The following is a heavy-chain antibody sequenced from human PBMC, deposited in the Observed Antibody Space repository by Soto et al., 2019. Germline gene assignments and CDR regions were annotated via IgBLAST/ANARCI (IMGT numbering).Heavy chain of an antibody. J-gene: IGHJ4*02. D-gene: IGHD1-26*01. CDR2: ISGGGGAT. CDR3: TKYHTYSGNHLVDY. V-gene: IGHV3-23*01. CDR1: GFTFNNYA. Sequence: QSGGSLRLSCAASGFTFNNYAMNWVRQAPGKGLEWVSTISGGGGATYYTDSVKGRFTISRDNSKNTPYLQMDSLRAEDTATYYCTKYHTYSGNHLVDYWGQGTLVTVSS.